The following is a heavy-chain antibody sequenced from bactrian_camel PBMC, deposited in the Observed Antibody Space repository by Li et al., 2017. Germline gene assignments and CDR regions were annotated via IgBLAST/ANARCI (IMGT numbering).Heavy chain of an antibody. J-gene: IGHJ4*01. V-gene: IGHV3S6*01. CDR1: GSTYWW. Sequence: HVQLVESGGGSIQNGGSLRLSCAASGSTYWWMGWVRQTPGKGLEWVSTLKCDGTDTWYSDLVKGRFAISRDNAKNTLYLKLKSLKTEDRAMYYCAKDWEGVVLGQGTQVTVS. D-gene: IGHD1*01. CDR2: LKCDGTDT.